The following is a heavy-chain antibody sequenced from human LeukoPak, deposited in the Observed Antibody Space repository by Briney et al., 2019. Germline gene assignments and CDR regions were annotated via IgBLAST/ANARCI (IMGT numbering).Heavy chain of an antibody. Sequence: GSLRLSCAASGFTFSNYWMSWVRQAPGKGLEWVANMNRDGSEKNYVDSMKGRITISRDNAKNSLYLQMNSLRVEDTAVYYCARDLAVAGMDWFDPWGQGTLVTVSS. CDR3: ARDLAVAGMDWFDP. J-gene: IGHJ5*02. CDR2: MNRDGSEK. V-gene: IGHV3-7*01. D-gene: IGHD6-19*01. CDR1: GFTFSNYW.